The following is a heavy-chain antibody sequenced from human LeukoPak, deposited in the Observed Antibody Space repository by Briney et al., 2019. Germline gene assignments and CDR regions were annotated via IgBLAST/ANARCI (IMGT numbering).Heavy chain of an antibody. CDR3: ARVRSSSIHDAFDI. CDR2: ISSSSSYI. J-gene: IGHJ3*02. V-gene: IGHV3-21*01. CDR1: GFTFSSYS. Sequence: PGGSLRLSCAASGFTFSSYSMNWVRQAPGKGLEWVSSISSSSSYIYYADSVKGRFTISRDNAKNSLYLQMNSLRAADTAVYYCARVRSSSIHDAFDIWGQGTMVTVSS. D-gene: IGHD6-6*01.